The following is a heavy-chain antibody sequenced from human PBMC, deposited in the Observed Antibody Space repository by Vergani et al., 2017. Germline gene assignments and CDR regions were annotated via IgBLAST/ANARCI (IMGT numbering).Heavy chain of an antibody. CDR2: IWYDGSNK. Sequence: QVQLVESGGGVVQPGRSLRLSCAASGFTFSHYGMHWVRQAPGQGLEWVAVIWYDGSNKYYADSGKGRFPISRDNSKNTLYLQMNSLRAEDTAVYYCVRDDRSSWYYFDYWGQGTLVTVSS. CDR1: GFTFSHYG. D-gene: IGHD6-13*01. CDR3: VRDDRSSWYYFDY. J-gene: IGHJ4*02. V-gene: IGHV3-33*01.